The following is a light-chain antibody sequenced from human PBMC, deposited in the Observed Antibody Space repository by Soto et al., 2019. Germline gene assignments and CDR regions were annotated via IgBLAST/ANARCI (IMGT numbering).Light chain of an antibody. CDR1: QSVSSY. J-gene: IGKJ5*01. Sequence: EIVLTQSPATLSLSPGERATLSCRASQSVSSYLAWYQQKPGQAPRLLIYDASNMATGIPDRFSGSGSGTDFTLTISRLEPEDFAVYYCQQRSNWPAITFGQGTRLEIK. V-gene: IGKV3-11*01. CDR3: QQRSNWPAIT. CDR2: DAS.